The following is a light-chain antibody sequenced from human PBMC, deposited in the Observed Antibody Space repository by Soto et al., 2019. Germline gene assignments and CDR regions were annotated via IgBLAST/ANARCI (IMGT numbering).Light chain of an antibody. CDR1: QDIFNY. CDR3: QHYNSYSEA. V-gene: IGKV1-5*01. Sequence: DIQMTQSPSSVSASVGDRDTITCRASQDIFNYLAWYQQKPGTAPKVLIHHASNLQSGVPSRFSGSGSGTEFTLTISSLQPDDFATYYCQHYNSYSEAFGEGTKVDIK. CDR2: HAS. J-gene: IGKJ4*01.